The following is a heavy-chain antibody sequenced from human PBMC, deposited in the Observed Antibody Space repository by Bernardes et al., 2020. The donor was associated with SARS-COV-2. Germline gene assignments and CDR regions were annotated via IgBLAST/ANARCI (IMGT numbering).Heavy chain of an antibody. CDR2: ISSSSSYI. J-gene: IGHJ4*02. CDR1: GFTFSSYS. Sequence: GGSLRLSCAASGFTFSSYSMNWVRQAPGKGLEWVSSISSSSSYIYYADSVKGRFTISRDNAKNSLYLQMNSLRAEDTAVYYCAREVVVAVGSGETFDYWGQGTLVTVSS. V-gene: IGHV3-21*01. D-gene: IGHD2-15*01. CDR3: AREVVVAVGSGETFDY.